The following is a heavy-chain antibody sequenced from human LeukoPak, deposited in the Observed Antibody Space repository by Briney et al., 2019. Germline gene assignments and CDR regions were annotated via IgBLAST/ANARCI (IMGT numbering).Heavy chain of an antibody. Sequence: SETLSLTCTVSGGSISYYYWSWIRQPPGKGLEWIGYIYYTGSTYYNPSLKSRVTISVDTSKNQFSLKLSSVTAADTAVYYCASFYQAYYFDYWGQGTLVTVSS. V-gene: IGHV4-59*08. CDR3: ASFYQAYYFDY. CDR1: GGSISYYY. J-gene: IGHJ4*02. D-gene: IGHD2-21*01. CDR2: IYYTGST.